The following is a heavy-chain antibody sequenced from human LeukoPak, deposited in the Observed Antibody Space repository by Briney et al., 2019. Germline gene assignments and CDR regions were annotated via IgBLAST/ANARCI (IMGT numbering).Heavy chain of an antibody. V-gene: IGHV4-59*11. J-gene: IGHJ5*02. CDR1: GGSISSHY. Sequence: SETLSLTCTVSGGSISSHYWSWIRQPPGKGLEWIGYIYYSGSTNYNPSLKSRVTISVDTSKNQFSLKLSSVTAADTAVYYCARVKGSTSNWFDPWGQGTLVTVSS. CDR2: IYYSGST. D-gene: IGHD2-2*01. CDR3: ARVKGSTSNWFDP.